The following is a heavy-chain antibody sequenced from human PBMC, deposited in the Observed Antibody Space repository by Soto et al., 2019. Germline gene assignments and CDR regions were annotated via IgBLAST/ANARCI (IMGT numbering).Heavy chain of an antibody. CDR3: ARESSSRGPPFDF. CDR1: GGSISDYY. J-gene: IGHJ4*02. V-gene: IGHV4-59*12. D-gene: IGHD6-6*01. CDR2: IYSSGNT. Sequence: PSETLSLTCAVSGGSISDYYWSWLRQSPGKGLEWIGYIYSSGNTKYNPSLQSRLTISVNTSTNQFSLNLTSVTTADTAVYYCARESSSRGPPFDFWGQGTLVTVSS.